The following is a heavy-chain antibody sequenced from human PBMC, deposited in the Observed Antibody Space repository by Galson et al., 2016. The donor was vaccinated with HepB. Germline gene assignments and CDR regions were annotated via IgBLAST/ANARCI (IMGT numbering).Heavy chain of an antibody. CDR2: ISWNSGEI. Sequence: SLRLSCAASGFTFGNYGIHWVRRAPGKGLEWVSGISWNSGEIAYAASVKGRFTISRDNSKNTLYLLMNSLRAEDTAIYYCAKDQRYMESSGWYDFDFWGQGTLVIVAS. V-gene: IGHV3-9*01. D-gene: IGHD6-19*01. CDR3: AKDQRYMESSGWYDFDF. J-gene: IGHJ4*02. CDR1: GFTFGNYG.